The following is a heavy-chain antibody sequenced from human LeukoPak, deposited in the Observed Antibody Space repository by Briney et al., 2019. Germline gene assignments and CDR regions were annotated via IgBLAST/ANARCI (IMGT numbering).Heavy chain of an antibody. V-gene: IGHV3-49*04. CDR3: TGSFGELTFFDY. CDR2: IRSKAYGGTT. Sequence: GGSLRLSCAASGFTFNSYWMSWVRQAPGKGLEWVGFIRSKAYGGTTENAASVKGRFTISRDDSKSIAYLQMNSLKTEDTAVYYCTGSFGELTFFDYWGLGTLVTVSS. CDR1: GFTFNSYW. J-gene: IGHJ4*02. D-gene: IGHD3-10*01.